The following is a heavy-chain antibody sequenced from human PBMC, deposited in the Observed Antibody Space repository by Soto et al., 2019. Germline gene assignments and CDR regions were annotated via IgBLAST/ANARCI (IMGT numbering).Heavy chain of an antibody. CDR3: ARAGRLENDAFDI. CDR2: IIPILGIA. CDR1: GGTFSSYT. V-gene: IGHV1-69*02. D-gene: IGHD1-1*01. Sequence: QVQLVQSGAEVKKPGSSVKVSCKASGGTFSSYTISWVRQAPGQGLEWMGRIIPILGIANYAQKFQGRVTITADKSPSTAYMELSRLKSEDTAVYYCARAGRLENDAFDIWGQGTIVTVSS. J-gene: IGHJ3*02.